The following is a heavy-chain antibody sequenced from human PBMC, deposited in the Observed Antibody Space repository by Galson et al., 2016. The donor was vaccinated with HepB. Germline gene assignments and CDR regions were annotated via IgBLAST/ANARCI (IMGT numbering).Heavy chain of an antibody. J-gene: IGHJ6*02. D-gene: IGHD3-10*01. Sequence: SLRLSCAASGFTFSSYGMHWVRQAPGKGLEWVSSISNSNGGTHYADSVKGRFTISRDTSKKTLFLQMNGLRAEDTAIYYWAKEVTRGMVRGVISGRLYYYGLDVWGQGTTVTVSS. CDR1: GFTFSSYG. CDR2: ISNSNGGT. V-gene: IGHV3-23*01. CDR3: AKEVTRGMVRGVISGRLYYYGLDV.